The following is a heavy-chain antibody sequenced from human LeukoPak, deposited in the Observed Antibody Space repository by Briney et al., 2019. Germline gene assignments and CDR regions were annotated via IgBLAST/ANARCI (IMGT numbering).Heavy chain of an antibody. V-gene: IGHV3-23*01. J-gene: IGHJ4*02. CDR2: ISGSGGST. Sequence: GGSLRLSCAASGFTFSSYAMSWVRQAPGEGLEWVSAISGSGGSTYYADSVKGRFTISRDNSKNTLYLQMNSLRAEDTAVYYCAKDLRYFDWYPFDYWGQGTLVTVSS. D-gene: IGHD3-9*01. CDR3: AKDLRYFDWYPFDY. CDR1: GFTFSSYA.